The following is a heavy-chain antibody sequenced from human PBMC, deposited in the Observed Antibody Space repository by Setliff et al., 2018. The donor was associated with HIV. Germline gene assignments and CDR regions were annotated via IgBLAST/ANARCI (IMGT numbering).Heavy chain of an antibody. CDR2: IYDGGAT. V-gene: IGHV3-53*01. D-gene: IGHD3-3*01. CDR1: GFTVSNNY. J-gene: IGHJ6*02. Sequence: GGSLRLSCAASGFTVSNNYMSWVRQAPGKGLEWVSVIYDGGATYYADSVKGRFTISRDNSKNTLYLQMNGLRAEDTAVYYCARVGDYNFWSGYKYNYYYGMDVWGQGTTVTVSS. CDR3: ARVGDYNFWSGYKYNYYYGMDV.